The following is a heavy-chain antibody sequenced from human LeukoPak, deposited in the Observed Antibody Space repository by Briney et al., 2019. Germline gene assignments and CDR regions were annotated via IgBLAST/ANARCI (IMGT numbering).Heavy chain of an antibody. D-gene: IGHD3-10*01. V-gene: IGHV3-30*18. CDR3: AKATGRLLWFGELLPYYFDY. J-gene: IGHJ4*02. CDR2: ISYDGSNK. CDR1: GFTFSSYG. Sequence: GGSLRLSCAASGFTFSSYGMHWVRQAPGKGLEWVAVISYDGSNKYYADSVKGRFTISRDNSKNTLYLQMNSLRAEDTAVYYCAKATGRLLWFGELLPYYFDYWGQGTLVTVSS.